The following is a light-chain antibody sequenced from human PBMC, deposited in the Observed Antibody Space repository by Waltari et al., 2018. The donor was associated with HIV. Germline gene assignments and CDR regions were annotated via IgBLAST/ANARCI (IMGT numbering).Light chain of an antibody. Sequence: SVAPGQTARITCGGNNIGSRSVHWYQQKPGQAPVMVVFDDTHRPSGIPERFSGSNSGNTATLTITRVEAGDEADYFCQVWDTRSDHPVVFGGGTNLTVL. CDR2: DDT. CDR1: NIGSRS. CDR3: QVWDTRSDHPVV. J-gene: IGLJ2*01. V-gene: IGLV3-21*02.